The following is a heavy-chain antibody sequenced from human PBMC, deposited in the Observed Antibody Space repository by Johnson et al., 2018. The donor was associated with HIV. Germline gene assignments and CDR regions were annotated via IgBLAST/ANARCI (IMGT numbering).Heavy chain of an antibody. V-gene: IGHV3-30-3*01. CDR2: ISYDGSNK. CDR3: ARVEGGSSSNAFDI. CDR1: GFTFSSYA. J-gene: IGHJ3*02. D-gene: IGHD6-13*01. Sequence: QVQLVESGGGVVQPGRSLRLSCAASGFTFSSYAMNWVRQAPGKGLEWVAVISYDGSNKYYADSVKGRFTISRDNSKNTLYLQMNSLRAEDTAVYYCARVEGGSSSNAFDIWGQGTMVTVSS.